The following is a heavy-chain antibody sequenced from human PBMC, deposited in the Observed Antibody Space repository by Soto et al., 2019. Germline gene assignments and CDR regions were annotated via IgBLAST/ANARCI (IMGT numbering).Heavy chain of an antibody. V-gene: IGHV4-39*01. Sequence: ASETLSLTCTVSGGSVSNINYYWGWIRQSPGKGLEWIGSVYYRRRRYSKSSVKSPVTISVATSNNQFSLNLNSVTASDTAVYYCVSQRTSVLTQAYFDYWGPGALVTVSS. CDR3: VSQRTSVLTQAYFDY. CDR1: GGSVSNINYY. CDR2: VYYRRRR. D-gene: IGHD2-8*01. J-gene: IGHJ4*02.